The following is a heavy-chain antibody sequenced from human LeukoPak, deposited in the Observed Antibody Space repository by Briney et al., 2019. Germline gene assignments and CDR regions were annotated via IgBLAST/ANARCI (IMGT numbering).Heavy chain of an antibody. CDR3: ATDLSSNWNY. CDR2: IYSGGST. D-gene: IGHD1-20*01. J-gene: IGHJ4*02. CDR1: GFTVSSNY. Sequence: PGGSLRLSCAASGFTVSSNYMTWVRQAPGKGLEWISIIYSGGSTYYADSVKGRFTISRDNSKNTLYLHMNSLRAEDTAVYYCATDLSSNWNYWGQGTLVTVSS. V-gene: IGHV3-66*01.